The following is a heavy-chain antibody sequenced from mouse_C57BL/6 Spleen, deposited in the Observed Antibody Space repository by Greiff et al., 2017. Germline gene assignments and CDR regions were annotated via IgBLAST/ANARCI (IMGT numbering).Heavy chain of an antibody. V-gene: IGHV1-39*01. Sequence: VQLQQSGPELVKPGASVKISCKASGYSFTDYNMNWVKQSNGKSLEWIGVLNPNYGTTSYNQKFKGKATLPVDQSSSTAYMQLNSLTSEDSAVYYCAAGGYGGYWYFDVWGTGTTVTVSS. J-gene: IGHJ1*03. D-gene: IGHD1-2*01. CDR2: LNPNYGTT. CDR3: AAGGYGGYWYFDV. CDR1: GYSFTDYN.